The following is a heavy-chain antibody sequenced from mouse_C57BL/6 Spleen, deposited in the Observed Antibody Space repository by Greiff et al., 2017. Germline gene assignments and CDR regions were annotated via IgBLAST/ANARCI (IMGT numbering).Heavy chain of an antibody. CDR3: ARDDYDVLAAY. D-gene: IGHD2-4*01. Sequence: QVQLQQPGAELVKPGASVKLSCKASGYTFTSYWMHWVKQRPGQGLEWIGMIHPNSGSTNYNEKFKSKATLTVDKSSSTAYMQLSSLTSEDPAVYYCARDDYDVLAAYWGQGTLVIVSA. CDR1: GYTFTSYW. CDR2: IHPNSGST. V-gene: IGHV1-64*01. J-gene: IGHJ3*01.